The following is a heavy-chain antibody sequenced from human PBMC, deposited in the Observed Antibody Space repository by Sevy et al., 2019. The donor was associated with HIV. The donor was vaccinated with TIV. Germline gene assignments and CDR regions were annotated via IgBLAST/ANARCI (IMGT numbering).Heavy chain of an antibody. CDR3: ERSTYKFDTTGFGAFDL. CDR1: GFTFNDHA. V-gene: IGHV3-20*04. D-gene: IGHD1-1*01. J-gene: IGHJ3*01. Sequence: GGSLRLSCAASGFTFNDHAMSWVRLGPGKGLEWVSGINWGGANTGYADSVKGRFTIVRDDSKRSLYLQMNSLRAEDTAVYYCERSTYKFDTTGFGAFDLWGQGTLVTVSS. CDR2: INWGGANT.